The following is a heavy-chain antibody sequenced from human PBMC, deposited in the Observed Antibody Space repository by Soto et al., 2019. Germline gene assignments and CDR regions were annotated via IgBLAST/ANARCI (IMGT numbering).Heavy chain of an antibody. CDR3: ARHQAVTTQDYYYYGMDV. CDR1: GYSSTIYW. V-gene: IGHV5-10-1*01. CDR2: IDPSDSYT. D-gene: IGHD4-17*01. J-gene: IGHJ6*02. Sequence: GESLKISCKGSGYSSTIYWISRVRQMPGKGLEWMGRIDPSDSYTNYSPSFQGHVTISADKSISTAYLQWSSLKASDTAMYYCARHQAVTTQDYYYYGMDVWGQGTTVTVSS.